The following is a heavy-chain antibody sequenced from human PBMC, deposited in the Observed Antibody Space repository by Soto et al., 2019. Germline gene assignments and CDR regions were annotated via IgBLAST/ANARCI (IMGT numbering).Heavy chain of an antibody. D-gene: IGHD6-6*01. V-gene: IGHV3-48*01. CDR1: GFTFSRYW. CDR3: ARSSTFYDY. Sequence: GGSLRLSCAAAGFTFSRYWMSWVRQAPGKGLEWVSYISSSSDTIYYADSVKGRFTISRDNAKNLLYLQMKSLRAEDTAVYYCARSSTFYDYWGQGTPVTVSS. J-gene: IGHJ4*02. CDR2: ISSSSDTI.